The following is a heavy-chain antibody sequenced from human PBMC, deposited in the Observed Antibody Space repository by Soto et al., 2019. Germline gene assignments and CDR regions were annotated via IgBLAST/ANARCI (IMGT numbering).Heavy chain of an antibody. Sequence: SETLSLTCTVSGGSINTFYWSWVRQPAGKGLECIGRIFSSGSTSFNPSLESRVAMSVDTSKNHFSLNLSSVTAADMAVYYCAREGSYSAYNFAHGIQLWSFDFWGQGALVTVSS. CDR2: IFSSGST. CDR1: GGSINTFY. V-gene: IGHV4-4*07. CDR3: AREGSYSAYNFAHGIQLWSFDF. D-gene: IGHD5-12*01. J-gene: IGHJ4*02.